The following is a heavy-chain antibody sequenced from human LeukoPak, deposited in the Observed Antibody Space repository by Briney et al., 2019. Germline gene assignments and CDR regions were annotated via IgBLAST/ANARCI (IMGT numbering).Heavy chain of an antibody. V-gene: IGHV3-7*04. CDR3: ARVSYGGSGYFDY. D-gene: IGHD4-23*01. J-gene: IGHJ4*02. CDR2: IKQDGSQK. CDR1: GFTYSNYW. Sequence: GGPLRLSCAASGFTYSNYWMTWVRQAPGKGLEWVANIKQDGSQKYYVDSLKARFTISRDNAKNSLYLQMNSLRAEDTAVYYCARVSYGGSGYFDYWGQGTLVTVSS.